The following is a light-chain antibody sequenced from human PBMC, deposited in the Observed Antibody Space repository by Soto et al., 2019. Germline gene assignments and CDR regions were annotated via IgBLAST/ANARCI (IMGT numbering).Light chain of an antibody. Sequence: EIVLTQSPGTLSLSPGERATLSCRASQSVSNNYLAWYQQNPGQAPRLLIYGASNRATGIPDRFSGSGSGTDFTLTISSLEPEDFAVYFCQQYYRSPETFGQGTKVDIK. CDR3: QQYYRSPET. CDR1: QSVSNNY. V-gene: IGKV3-20*01. J-gene: IGKJ1*01. CDR2: GAS.